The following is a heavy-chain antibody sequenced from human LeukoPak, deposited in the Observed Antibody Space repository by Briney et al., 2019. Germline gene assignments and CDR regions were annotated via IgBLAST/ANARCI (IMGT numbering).Heavy chain of an antibody. CDR2: IYHSGST. Sequence: SETLSLTCTVSGYSISSGYYWGWIRQPPGKGLEWIGSIYHSGSTYYNPSLKSRVTISVDTSKNQFSLKLSSVTAADTAVYYCARGIHIVVVTRAFDIWGQGTMVTVSS. CDR3: ARGIHIVVVTRAFDI. D-gene: IGHD2-21*02. J-gene: IGHJ3*02. V-gene: IGHV4-38-2*02. CDR1: GYSISSGYY.